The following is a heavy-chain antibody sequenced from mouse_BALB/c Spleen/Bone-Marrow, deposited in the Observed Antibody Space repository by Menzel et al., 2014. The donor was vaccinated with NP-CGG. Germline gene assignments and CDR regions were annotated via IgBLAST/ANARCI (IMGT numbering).Heavy chain of an antibody. Sequence: QVQLQQPGPELVKPGASVRISCKASGYTFTSYYIHWVKQRPGQGLEWTGWIYPGNVNTKYNEKFKGKATLTADKSSSTAYMQLSSLTSEDSAVYFCAREGNPYAMDYWGQGTSVTVPS. J-gene: IGHJ4*01. CDR3: AREGNPYAMDY. V-gene: IGHV1S56*01. CDR1: GYTFTSYY. D-gene: IGHD2-1*01. CDR2: IYPGNVNT.